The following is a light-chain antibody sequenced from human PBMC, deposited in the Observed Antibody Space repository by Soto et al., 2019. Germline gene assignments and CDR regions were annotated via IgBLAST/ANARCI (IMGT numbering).Light chain of an antibody. J-gene: IGKJ1*01. CDR1: QNIERW. V-gene: IGKV1-5*01. CDR3: QQFKRGTWT. Sequence: DIQMTQSPSTLSASVWDRVTITCRASQNIERWLAWYQQKPGKAPKLLLYDVSSLESGVPSRFSGSGSGTEFILTINGLQPDDFATYFCQQFKRGTWTFGQGTKVDIK. CDR2: DVS.